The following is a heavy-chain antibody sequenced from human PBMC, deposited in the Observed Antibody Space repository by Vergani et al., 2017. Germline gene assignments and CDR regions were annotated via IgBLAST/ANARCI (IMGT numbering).Heavy chain of an antibody. Sequence: QVQLVPSGAEVKKPGASVKVSCKASGYPFTSYYLHWVRQAPGQGLEWMGIINPSGGSTSYAQKFQGRVTMTRDTSTSTVYMELSSLRSEDTAAYYCARGRGITMLYYGMDVWGQGTTVTVSS. CDR1: GYPFTSYY. D-gene: IGHD3-10*01. CDR3: ARGRGITMLYYGMDV. CDR2: INPSGGST. J-gene: IGHJ6*02. V-gene: IGHV1-46*03.